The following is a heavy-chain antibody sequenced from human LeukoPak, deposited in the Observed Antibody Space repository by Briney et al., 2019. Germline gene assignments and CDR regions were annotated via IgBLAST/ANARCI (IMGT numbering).Heavy chain of an antibody. CDR3: ARDRRLPNLFSL. D-gene: IGHD2-8*01. Sequence: SETLSLTCTVSGGSISSYYWSWIRQPPGKGLEWIGYIYYSGSTNYNPSLKSRVTISVDTSKNQFSLKLSSVTAADTAVYYCARDRRLPNLFSLWGQGTLVTVSS. CDR1: GGSISSYY. V-gene: IGHV4-59*01. J-gene: IGHJ4*02. CDR2: IYYSGST.